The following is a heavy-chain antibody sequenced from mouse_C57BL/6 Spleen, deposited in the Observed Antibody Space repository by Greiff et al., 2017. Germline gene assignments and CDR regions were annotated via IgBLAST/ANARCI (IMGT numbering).Heavy chain of an antibody. J-gene: IGHJ4*01. V-gene: IGHV1-55*01. CDR3: ARAPYYYVRRDSAIGY. Sequence: QVQLQQSGAELVKPGASVKMSCKASGYTFTSYWITWVKQRPGQGLEWIGDIYPGSGSTNYNEKFKSKATLTVDTSSSTAYMQLSSLTSEDSAVYFCARAPYYYVRRDSAIGYRGQRASVTVSS. CDR1: GYTFTSYW. CDR2: IYPGSGST. D-gene: IGHD1-1*01.